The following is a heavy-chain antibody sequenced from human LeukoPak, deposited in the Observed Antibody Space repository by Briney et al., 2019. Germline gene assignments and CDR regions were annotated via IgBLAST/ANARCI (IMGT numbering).Heavy chain of an antibody. V-gene: IGHV5-51*01. CDR3: ARADGYTAHFDS. D-gene: IGHD5-24*01. J-gene: IGHJ4*02. Sequence: GESLKISCKGSGYNFPYYWIAWVRQMPGKGLEWMGIIYPGDSDTRYSPSFQGQVTIPADMSITTAYLRWNSLKASDTAMYYCARADGYTAHFDSWGQGTLVTVSS. CDR1: GYNFPYYW. CDR2: IYPGDSDT.